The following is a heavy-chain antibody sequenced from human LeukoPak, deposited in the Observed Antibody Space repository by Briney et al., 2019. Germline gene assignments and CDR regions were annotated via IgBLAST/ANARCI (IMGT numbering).Heavy chain of an antibody. V-gene: IGHV4-31*03. CDR1: GGSISSGGYY. D-gene: IGHD1-26*01. Sequence: SQTLSLTCTVSGGSISSGGYYWSWIRQHPGKGLEWIGYIYYSGSTYYNPSLKSRVTISVDTSKNQFSLKLSSVTAADTAVYYCARGGPGTSGLSRSSWFDPWGQGTLVTVSS. CDR2: IYYSGST. CDR3: ARGGPGTSGLSRSSWFDP. J-gene: IGHJ5*02.